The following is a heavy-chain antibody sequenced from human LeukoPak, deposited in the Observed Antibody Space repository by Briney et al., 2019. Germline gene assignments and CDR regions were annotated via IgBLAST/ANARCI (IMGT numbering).Heavy chain of an antibody. CDR3: VRDWTYAFDL. Sequence: PGGSLRLSCAASGFTFSSYWMSWVRQAPEKGLKWVASIKEDGSEKHYVDSVKGRFTISRDNAKNSLYLQMNSLRAEDTAVYYCVRDWTYAFDLWGQGTMVTVSS. CDR2: IKEDGSEK. J-gene: IGHJ3*01. CDR1: GFTFSSYW. V-gene: IGHV3-7*01. D-gene: IGHD3/OR15-3a*01.